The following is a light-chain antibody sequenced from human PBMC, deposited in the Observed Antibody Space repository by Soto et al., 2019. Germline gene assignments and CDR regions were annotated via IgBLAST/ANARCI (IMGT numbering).Light chain of an antibody. CDR3: TSYPSSTTWV. Sequence: QSALTQPASVSGSPGQSITISCTGTSSDVGRYNYVSWYQQHPGKAPKLMIYEVSNRPSGVSNRFSASKSGNTASLTISGLQAEDEADYYCTSYPSSTTWVFGGGTKLTVL. J-gene: IGLJ3*02. V-gene: IGLV2-14*01. CDR1: SSDVGRYNY. CDR2: EVS.